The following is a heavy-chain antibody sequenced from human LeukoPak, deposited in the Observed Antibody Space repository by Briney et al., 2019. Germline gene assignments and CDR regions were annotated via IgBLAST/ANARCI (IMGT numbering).Heavy chain of an antibody. CDR2: ISGSGGSI. CDR1: GFTFSSYV. D-gene: IGHD3-22*01. Sequence: PGGSLRLSCAASGFTFSSYVMSWVRQAPGKGLEWVSGISGSGGSIYYAASVKGRFTISRDNSKNTLHLHMYSLRAEDTAVYYCTKGGDSSGYSDFDYWGQGTLVTVSS. J-gene: IGHJ4*02. V-gene: IGHV3-23*01. CDR3: TKGGDSSGYSDFDY.